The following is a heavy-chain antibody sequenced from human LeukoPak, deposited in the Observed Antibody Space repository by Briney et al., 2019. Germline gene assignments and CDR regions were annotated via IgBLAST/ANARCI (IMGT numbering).Heavy chain of an antibody. D-gene: IGHD2-15*01. Sequence: GGSLRLSCAASGFTFIVYYMSWVRQAPGKGLEWVSYISSSSGYTEYADSVKGRFTVSRDNAKNSLYLQMNSLRADDTALYYCVRCGVSCYWLEYWGQGTLVTVPS. J-gene: IGHJ4*02. CDR1: GFTFIVYY. CDR3: VRCGVSCYWLEY. CDR2: ISSSSGYT. V-gene: IGHV3-11*03.